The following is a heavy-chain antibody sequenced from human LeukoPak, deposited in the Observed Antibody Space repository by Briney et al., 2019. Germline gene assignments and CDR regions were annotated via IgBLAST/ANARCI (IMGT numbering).Heavy chain of an antibody. CDR3: ARGSAPNSGSPTD. D-gene: IGHD1-26*01. J-gene: IGHJ4*02. CDR1: GFTFSSYS. Sequence: GGSLRLSRAASGFTFSSYSMNWVRQAPGKGLEWVSSISSSSSYIYYADSVKGRFTISRDNVKNSLYLQMNSLRAEDTAVYYCARGSAPNSGSPTDWGQGTLVTVSS. CDR2: ISSSSSYI. V-gene: IGHV3-21*01.